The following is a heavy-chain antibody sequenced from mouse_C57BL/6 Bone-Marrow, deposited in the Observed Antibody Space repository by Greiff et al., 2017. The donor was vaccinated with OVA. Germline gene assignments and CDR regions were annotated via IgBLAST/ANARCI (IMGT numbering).Heavy chain of an antibody. CDR2: INPYNGGT. CDR3: ARDGYDSSYWYFDV. Sequence: EVQRVESGPVLVKPGASVKMSCKASGYTFTDYYMNWVKQSHGKSLEWIGVINPYNGGTSYNQKFKGKATLTVDKSSSTAYMELNNLTSEDSAVYYCARDGYDSSYWYFDVWGTGTTVTVSS. D-gene: IGHD1-1*01. J-gene: IGHJ1*03. CDR1: GYTFTDYY. V-gene: IGHV1-19*01.